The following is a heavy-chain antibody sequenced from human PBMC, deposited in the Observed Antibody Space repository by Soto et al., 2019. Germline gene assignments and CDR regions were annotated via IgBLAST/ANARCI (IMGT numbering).Heavy chain of an antibody. CDR1: GGSISSYY. D-gene: IGHD3-10*01. V-gene: IGHV4-59*01. CDR3: AGKQSYYYGSGSNRWFDP. Sequence: SETLSLTCTVSGGSISSYYWSWIRQPPGKGLEWIGYIYYSGSTNYNPSLKSRVTISVDTSKNQFSLKLSSVTAADTAVYYCAGKQSYYYGSGSNRWFDPWGQGTLVTVSS. CDR2: IYYSGST. J-gene: IGHJ5*02.